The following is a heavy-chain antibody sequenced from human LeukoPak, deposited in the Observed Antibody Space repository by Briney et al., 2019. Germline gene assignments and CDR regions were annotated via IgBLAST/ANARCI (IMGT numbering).Heavy chain of an antibody. Sequence: SVKFSCKASGYTLTDHYMHWVRQAPGQGPEWMGVINPISGSTIYAQKFQGRVTMTRDTSMSTVYMDLSSLRSEDTAVYYCARPKRPGTPYDTFDIWGQGTLVTVSS. CDR1: GYTLTDHY. CDR2: INPISGST. CDR3: ARPKRPGTPYDTFDI. D-gene: IGHD1-7*01. V-gene: IGHV1-46*01. J-gene: IGHJ3*02.